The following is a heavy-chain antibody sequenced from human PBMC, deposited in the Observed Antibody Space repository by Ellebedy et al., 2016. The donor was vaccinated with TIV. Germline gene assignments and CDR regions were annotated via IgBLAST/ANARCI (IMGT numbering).Heavy chain of an antibody. CDR1: GFSLTTSAVR. V-gene: IGHV2-70*04. D-gene: IGHD3-9*01. Sequence: SGPTLVKPTETLTLTCAFSGFSLTTSAVRMSWIRQLPGKALEWLARIDGADSTVYNSSLQARLTVSKDTSKNDVVLTMTNMDPVDTATYYSAHIMTGTGAFDVWGQGIMVTVSS. J-gene: IGHJ3*01. CDR2: IDGADST. CDR3: AHIMTGTGAFDV.